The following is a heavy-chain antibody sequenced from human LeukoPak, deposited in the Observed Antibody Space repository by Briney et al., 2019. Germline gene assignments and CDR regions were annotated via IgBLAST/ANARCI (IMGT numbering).Heavy chain of an antibody. V-gene: IGHV3-23*01. Sequence: GGSLRLSCAASGFTFSSYGMHWVRQAPGKGLEWVSAISGSGGRTYYADSLKGRFTISRDNSKNTLYLEMSSLRAEDTAIYYCAKDRVGAILYFDYWGQGSLVTVSS. CDR3: AKDRVGAILYFDY. J-gene: IGHJ4*02. CDR2: ISGSGGRT. D-gene: IGHD1-26*01. CDR1: GFTFSSYG.